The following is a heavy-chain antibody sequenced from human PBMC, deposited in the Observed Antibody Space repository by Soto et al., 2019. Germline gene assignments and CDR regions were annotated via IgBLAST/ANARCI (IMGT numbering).Heavy chain of an antibody. D-gene: IGHD3-3*01. V-gene: IGHV3-48*02. CDR1: GLSFSTYN. CDR2: ITDSSETV. Sequence: EVQLGESWGGLVQPGGSVRLSCVASGLSFSTYNMNWVRQAPGMGLEWVSYITDSSETVHYADSVRGRFTFSRDNAERSLYLQMTSLRDEDTAVYFCARDFGHGYYLDYCGRVTLVTVSS. CDR3: ARDFGHGYYLDY. J-gene: IGHJ4*01.